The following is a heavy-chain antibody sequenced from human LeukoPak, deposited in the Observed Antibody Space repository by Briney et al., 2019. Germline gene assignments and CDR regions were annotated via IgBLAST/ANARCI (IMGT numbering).Heavy chain of an antibody. CDR3: AKVQGATGNAFDI. CDR1: GFTFSSYA. D-gene: IGHD1-26*01. CDR2: ISYDGSNK. Sequence: PGRSLRLSCAASGFTFSSYAMHWVRQAPGKGLEWVAVISYDGSNKYYADSVKGRFTISRDNSKNTLYLQMNSLRAEDTALYYCAKVQGATGNAFDIWGQGTMVTVSS. V-gene: IGHV3-30-3*01. J-gene: IGHJ3*02.